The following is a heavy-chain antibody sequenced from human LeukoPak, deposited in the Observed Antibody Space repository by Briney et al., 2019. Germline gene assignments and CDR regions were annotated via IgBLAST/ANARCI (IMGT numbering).Heavy chain of an antibody. D-gene: IGHD4-17*01. V-gene: IGHV3-23*01. J-gene: IGHJ3*01. Sequence: GGSLRLSCAASGFTFNNYAMMWVRQAPGKGLEWVSSIRGSGASSFYADSVKGRFAMSRDNSKSTLYLQMNSLRVGDTAVYYCGRDPNGDYVGAFDFGGQGTLVTVSS. CDR3: GRDPNGDYVGAFDF. CDR1: GFTFNNYA. CDR2: IRGSGASS.